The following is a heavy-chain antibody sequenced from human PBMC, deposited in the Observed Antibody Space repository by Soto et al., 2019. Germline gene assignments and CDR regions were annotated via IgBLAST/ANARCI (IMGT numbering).Heavy chain of an antibody. D-gene: IGHD2-15*01. V-gene: IGHV3-66*02. Sequence: GGSLRLSCAASVFTVNSNYMSWVRQAPGKGLEWVSVIYSDGSTYYADSVKGRFTISRDNSKNTLYLQMNSLRAEDTAVYYCAKDRSVVVVAATLDYWGQGTLVTVSS. J-gene: IGHJ4*02. CDR2: IYSDGST. CDR1: VFTVNSNY. CDR3: AKDRSVVVVAATLDY.